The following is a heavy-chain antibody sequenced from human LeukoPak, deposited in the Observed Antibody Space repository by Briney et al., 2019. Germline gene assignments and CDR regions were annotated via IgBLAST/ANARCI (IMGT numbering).Heavy chain of an antibody. Sequence: GGSLRLSCAASGFTLSSYWMSWVRQAPGKGLEWVANIKQDGSEKYYVDSVKGRFTISRDNAKNSLYLQMNSLRAEDTAVYYCARSKGLDYWGQGTLVTVSS. CDR2: IKQDGSEK. CDR1: GFTLSSYW. CDR3: ARSKGLDY. J-gene: IGHJ4*02. V-gene: IGHV3-7*01.